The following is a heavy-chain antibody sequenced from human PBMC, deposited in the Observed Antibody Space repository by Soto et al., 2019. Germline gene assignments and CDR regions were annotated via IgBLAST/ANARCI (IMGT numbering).Heavy chain of an antibody. CDR3: AGTYDPTDY. CDR2: ITPSGRFI. CDR1: GISFSDYP. J-gene: IGHJ4*02. V-gene: IGHV3-21*01. Sequence: EEQFMESGGGLVKPGGSLRLSCAASGISFSDYPMNWVRQAPGKGLEWVASITPSGRFINYADSVEGRFIISRDNTKNSLFLQMNSRRGEDTAVYYCAGTYDPTDYWGQGTLVTVSS. D-gene: IGHD3-22*01.